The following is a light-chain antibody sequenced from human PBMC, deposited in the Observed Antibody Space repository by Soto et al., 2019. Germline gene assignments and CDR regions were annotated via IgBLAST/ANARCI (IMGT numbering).Light chain of an antibody. V-gene: IGLV2-14*01. J-gene: IGLJ3*02. Sequence: QSALTQPASVSRSPGQSITIYCTGTTRDVGSYIYVSWYQQHPGKAPKLMIYDVSNRPSGVSNRFSGSKSGNTASLTISGLQSEDEADYYCSSYTISNTLVVFGGGTKLTVL. CDR3: SSYTISNTLVV. CDR2: DVS. CDR1: TRDVGSYIY.